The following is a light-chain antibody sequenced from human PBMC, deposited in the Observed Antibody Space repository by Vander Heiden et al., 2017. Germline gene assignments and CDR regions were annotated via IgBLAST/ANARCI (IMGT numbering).Light chain of an antibody. Sequence: EVVLTQSPATLSVSPGDRVTLSCRASQSVRSNLAWYQHKPGQAPRLLIHGASTRATGIPARFSGSGSGKEFTLTISSLQSEDFAVYHCQQYNNWPQTFGQGTKVEIK. CDR2: GAS. CDR3: QQYNNWPQT. J-gene: IGKJ1*01. CDR1: QSVRSN. V-gene: IGKV3-15*01.